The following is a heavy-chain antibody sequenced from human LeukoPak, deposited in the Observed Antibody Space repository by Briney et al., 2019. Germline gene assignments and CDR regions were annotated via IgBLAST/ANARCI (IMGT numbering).Heavy chain of an antibody. CDR3: AHTRHGATPTRLDF. D-gene: IGHD4/OR15-4a*01. V-gene: IGHV2-5*02. CDR1: GFSLSTSGVG. J-gene: IGHJ4*02. CDR2: IYWDDDK. Sequence: SGPTLVKPTQTLTLTCTFSGFSLSTSGVGVGWIRQPPGKALEWLALIYWDDDKRFRPSLQNRLTVSKDTSKNQVVLSMTKMDPLDTGTYYCAHTRHGATPTRLDFWGQGILVVVS.